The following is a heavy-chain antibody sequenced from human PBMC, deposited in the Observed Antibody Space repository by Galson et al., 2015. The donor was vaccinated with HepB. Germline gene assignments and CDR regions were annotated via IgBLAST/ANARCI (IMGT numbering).Heavy chain of an antibody. CDR2: IIPIFGTA. CDR1: GGTFSSYA. D-gene: IGHD3-16*02. J-gene: IGHJ5*02. V-gene: IGHV1-69*13. CDR3: ARDSGRDYVWGSYRFLEGGWFDP. Sequence: SVKVSCKASGGTFSSYAISWVRQAPGQGLEWMGGIIPIFGTANYAQKFQGRVTITADESTSTAYMELSSLRSEDTAVYYCARDSGRDYVWGSYRFLEGGWFDPWGQGTLVTVSS.